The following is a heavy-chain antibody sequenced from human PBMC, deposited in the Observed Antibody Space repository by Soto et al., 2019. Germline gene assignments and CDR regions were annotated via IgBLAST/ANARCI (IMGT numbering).Heavy chain of an antibody. Sequence: EVQLVESGGGLVQPGGSLRLSCAASGFTFSSYSMNWVRQAPGKGLEWVSYISSSSSTIYYADSVKGRFTISRDNAKNSLYLQMNSLRAEDTAVYYCARENLRKGDYGMDVWGQGTTVTVSS. V-gene: IGHV3-48*01. CDR3: ARENLRKGDYGMDV. CDR2: ISSSSSTI. CDR1: GFTFSSYS. J-gene: IGHJ6*02.